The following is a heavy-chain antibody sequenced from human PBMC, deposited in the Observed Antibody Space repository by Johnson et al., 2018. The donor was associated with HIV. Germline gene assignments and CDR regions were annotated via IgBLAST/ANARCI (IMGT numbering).Heavy chain of an antibody. V-gene: IGHV3-33*01. Sequence: QVQLVESGGGVVQPGRSRRLSCAASGFTFSSYGMHWVRQAPGKGLEWVAVIWYDGSKQYYVDSVKGRFTISRDNSKNTLYLQMNSLRAEDTAVYYCARGLSSWSFDAFDIWGQGTMVTVSS. J-gene: IGHJ3*02. CDR2: IWYDGSKQ. CDR1: GFTFSSYG. D-gene: IGHD6-13*01. CDR3: ARGLSSWSFDAFDI.